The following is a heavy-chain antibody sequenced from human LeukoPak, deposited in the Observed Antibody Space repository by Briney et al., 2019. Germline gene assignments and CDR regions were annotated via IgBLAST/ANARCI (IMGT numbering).Heavy chain of an antibody. V-gene: IGHV3-23*01. Sequence: GGSLRLSCAASGFTFSSYAMSWVRQAPGKGLEWVSAISGSGGSTYYADSVKGRFTISRDNSKNTLYLQTNSLRSEDTAVYYCAKDRWGSIASLDSWGQGTLVTVSS. CDR2: ISGSGGST. D-gene: IGHD6-6*01. J-gene: IGHJ4*02. CDR3: AKDRWGSIASLDS. CDR1: GFTFSSYA.